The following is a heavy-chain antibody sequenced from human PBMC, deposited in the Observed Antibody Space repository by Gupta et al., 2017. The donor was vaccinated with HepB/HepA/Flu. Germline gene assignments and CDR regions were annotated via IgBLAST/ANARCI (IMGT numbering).Heavy chain of an antibody. CDR3: VREREQWPGGAFDI. CDR2: IKQDGSEK. J-gene: IGHJ3*02. V-gene: IGHV3-7*01. Sequence: EVQLVESGGGLVQPGGSLRLSCAASGFTFSSYWMSWVRQAPGKGLEWVANIKQDGSEKYYVDSVKGRFTISRDNAKNSLYLQMNSLRAEDTAVYYCVREREQWPGGAFDIWGQGTMVTVSS. D-gene: IGHD6-19*01. CDR1: GFTFSSYW.